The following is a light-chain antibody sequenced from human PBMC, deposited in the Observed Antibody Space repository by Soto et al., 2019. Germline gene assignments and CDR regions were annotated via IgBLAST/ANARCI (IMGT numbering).Light chain of an antibody. Sequence: IVMTQSPATLSVSPGERVTLSCRTSQSVSSNLGWYQHKPGQAPRLLIYGASTRATDIPARFSGSGSGTEFTLTISSLQSEDFAVYYCQHYKDWPRYTFGQGTRLEIK. CDR1: QSVSSN. CDR2: GAS. CDR3: QHYKDWPRYT. V-gene: IGKV3-15*01. J-gene: IGKJ5*01.